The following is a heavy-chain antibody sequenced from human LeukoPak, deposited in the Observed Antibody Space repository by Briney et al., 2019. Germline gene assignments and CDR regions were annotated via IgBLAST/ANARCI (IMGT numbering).Heavy chain of an antibody. CDR3: ARGMGGNWFVP. D-gene: IGHD2-8*01. CDR2: IYYSENT. V-gene: IGHV4-59*01. Sequence: PSETLSLTCTVSGGSISSYYWSWIWQPPGKGLEWIVYIYYSENTNYNPSLKRRVTISVDTSKNQFSLKLSSVTAADTAMYYCARGMGGNWFVPWGQGTLVTVSS. J-gene: IGHJ5*02. CDR1: GGSISSYY.